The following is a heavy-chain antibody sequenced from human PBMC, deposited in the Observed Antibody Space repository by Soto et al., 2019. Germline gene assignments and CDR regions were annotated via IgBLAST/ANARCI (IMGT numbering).Heavy chain of an antibody. J-gene: IGHJ6*02. D-gene: IGHD3-10*01. CDR3: ASSGHYYYYYGMDV. CDR2: IWYDGSNK. V-gene: IGHV3-33*01. CDR1: GLTFSSYG. Sequence: QVQLVESGGGVVQPGRSLRLSCAASGLTFSSYGMHWVRQAPGKGLEWVAVIWYDGSNKYYADSVKGRFTISRDNSKNTLYLQMNSLRAEDTAVYYCASSGHYYYYYGMDVWGQGTTVTVSS.